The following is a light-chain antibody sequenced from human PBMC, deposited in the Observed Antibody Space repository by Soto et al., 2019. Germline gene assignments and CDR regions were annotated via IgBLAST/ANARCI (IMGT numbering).Light chain of an antibody. CDR2: EGS. CDR3: CSYAGSSTV. V-gene: IGLV2-23*01. J-gene: IGLJ2*01. CDR1: SSDVGSYNL. Sequence: QSALTQRASVSGSPGQSITISCTGTSSDVGSYNLVSWYQQHPGKAPKLMIYEGSKRPSGVSNRFSGSKSGNTASLTISGLQAEDVSDYYCCSYAGSSTVFGGGTQLTVL.